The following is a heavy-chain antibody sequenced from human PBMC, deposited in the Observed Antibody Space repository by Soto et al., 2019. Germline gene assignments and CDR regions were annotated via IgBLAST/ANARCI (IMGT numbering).Heavy chain of an antibody. V-gene: IGHV1-3*01. CDR2: INAGNGNT. CDR3: ARSIVVVTALDY. D-gene: IGHD2-21*02. Sequence: ASVKVACKASGYTFTGYAMHWVRQAPGQRLEWMGWINAGNGNTKYSQKFQGRVTITRDTSASTAYMELSSLRSEDTAVYYCARSIVVVTALDYWGQGTLVTVSS. J-gene: IGHJ4*02. CDR1: GYTFTGYA.